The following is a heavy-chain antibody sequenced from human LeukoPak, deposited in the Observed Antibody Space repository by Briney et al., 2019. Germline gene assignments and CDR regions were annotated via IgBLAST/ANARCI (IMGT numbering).Heavy chain of an antibody. D-gene: IGHD3-22*01. CDR1: GGSISSYY. CDR2: IYYSGST. CDR3: ARGPYYYDSSGYYPIYYYYYMDV. J-gene: IGHJ6*03. V-gene: IGHV4-59*01. Sequence: SETLSLACTVSGGSISSYYWSWIRQPPGKGLEWIGYIYYSGSTNYNPSLKSRVSISVDTSKNQFSLKLSSVTAADTAVYYCARGPYYYDSSGYYPIYYYYYMDVWGKGTTVTVSS.